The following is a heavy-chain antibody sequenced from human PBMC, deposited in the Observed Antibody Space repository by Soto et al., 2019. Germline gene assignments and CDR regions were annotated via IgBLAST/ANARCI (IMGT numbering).Heavy chain of an antibody. CDR3: ARVGSSGWSPYX. CDR1: GGSISGHY. D-gene: IGHD6-19*01. V-gene: IGHV4-59*11. Sequence: KPSETLSLTCTVSGGSISGHYWTWIRQPPGKGLEWIVYIFYSGSTNYNPSLKGRVTISVDTSKNQFSLKLSSVTAADTAVYYCARVGSSGWSPYXWGPGTLVTVSX. CDR2: IFYSGST. J-gene: IGHJ4*02.